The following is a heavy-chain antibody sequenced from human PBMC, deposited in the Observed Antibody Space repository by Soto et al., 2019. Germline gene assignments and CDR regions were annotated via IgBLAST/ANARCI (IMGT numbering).Heavy chain of an antibody. CDR1: GFTFSSYG. D-gene: IGHD4-4*01. CDR3: ASYIGNFDYYYYGMDV. CDR2: IWHDGSNK. Sequence: GSLRLSCAASGFTFSSYGINWLRQAPGKGLEWVAVIWHDGSNKYYADCVKGRFTISRDNSKNTLYLQMNSLRAEDTAVYYCASYIGNFDYYYYGMDVWGQGTTVTVSS. V-gene: IGHV3-33*01. J-gene: IGHJ6*01.